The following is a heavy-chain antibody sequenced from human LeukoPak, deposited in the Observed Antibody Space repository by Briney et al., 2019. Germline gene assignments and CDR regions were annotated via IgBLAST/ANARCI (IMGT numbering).Heavy chain of an antibody. CDR3: AKVDRRELGPYYFDY. D-gene: IGHD3-16*02. CDR1: GFTFSSYA. Sequence: GGSLRLSCAASGFTFSSYAMNWVRQGPGKGLEWVSGISGSGGSTYYAVSVRGRFTISGDNSKNTLYLQINSLRAEDTAVYYCAKVDRRELGPYYFDYWGQGTLVTVSS. CDR2: ISGSGGST. V-gene: IGHV3-23*01. J-gene: IGHJ4*02.